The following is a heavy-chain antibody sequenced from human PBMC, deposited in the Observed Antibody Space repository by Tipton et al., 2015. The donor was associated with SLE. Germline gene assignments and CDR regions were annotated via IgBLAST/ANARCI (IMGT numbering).Heavy chain of an antibody. J-gene: IGHJ5*02. Sequence: LRLSCTVSGGSISSYYWSWIRQPPGKGLEWIGYIYYSGSTNYNPSLKSRVTISVDTSKNQFSLKLSSVTAADTAVYYCARISGSFDDWFAAWSQGTLVTVSS. V-gene: IGHV4-59*08. CDR1: GGSISSYY. CDR3: ARISGSFDDWFAA. CDR2: IYYSGST. D-gene: IGHD1-26*01.